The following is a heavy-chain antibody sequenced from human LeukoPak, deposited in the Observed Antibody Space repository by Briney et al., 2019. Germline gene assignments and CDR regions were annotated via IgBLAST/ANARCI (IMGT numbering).Heavy chain of an antibody. J-gene: IGHJ4*02. V-gene: IGHV3-21*05. CDR1: GFAFSDYS. D-gene: IGHD1-1*01. Sequence: GGSLRLSCAASGFAFSDYSMNWVRQAPGEGLEWVSNIRGSGGGMGSGNSYADTVKRRFNISSDNAKNSLYFQMNSLRADDTAFYYCARDDNLGFDYWGQGALVTVSS. CDR2: IRGSGGGMGSGN. CDR3: ARDDNLGFDY.